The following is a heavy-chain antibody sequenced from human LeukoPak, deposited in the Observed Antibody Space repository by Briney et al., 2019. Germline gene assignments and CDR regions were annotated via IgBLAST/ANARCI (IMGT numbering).Heavy chain of an antibody. Sequence: PSETLSLTCAVYGGSFSGYYWSWIRQPPGKGLGWIGEINHSGSTNYNPSLKSRVTISVDTSKNQFSLKLSSVTAADTAVYYCARGLGKPLYCSSTSCYGNWFDPWGQGTLVTVSS. CDR1: GGSFSGYY. D-gene: IGHD2-2*01. CDR3: ARGLGKPLYCSSTSCYGNWFDP. CDR2: INHSGST. J-gene: IGHJ5*02. V-gene: IGHV4-34*01.